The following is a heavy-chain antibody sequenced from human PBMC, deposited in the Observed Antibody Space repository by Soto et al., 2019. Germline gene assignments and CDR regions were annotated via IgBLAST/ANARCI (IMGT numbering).Heavy chain of an antibody. V-gene: IGHV1-69*01. J-gene: IGHJ4*02. CDR3: ARAYCSSTSCYTFDY. CDR2: IIPIFGTA. CDR1: GGTFSSYA. Sequence: QVQLVQSGAEVKKPGSSVKVSCKASGGTFSSYAISWVRQAPGQGLEWMGGIIPIFGTANYAQKFQGRVTDNGEETTSTAYMELSSLRSEDTAVYYCARAYCSSTSCYTFDYWGQGTLVTVSS. D-gene: IGHD2-2*02.